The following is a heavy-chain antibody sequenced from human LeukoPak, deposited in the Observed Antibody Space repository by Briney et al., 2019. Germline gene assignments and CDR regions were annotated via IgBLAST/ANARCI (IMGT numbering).Heavy chain of an antibody. D-gene: IGHD5-12*01. CDR1: QFKFNNFA. J-gene: IGHJ4*02. CDR3: ATYSGYDWSYFDY. Sequence: AGGSLRLSCATSQFKFNNFALTWVRQAPGKGLEWVSSITASGGRTQYADSVQGRFTISRDNSKNTLYLQMNSLRAEDTAVYYCATYSGYDWSYFDYWGQGTLVTVSS. CDR2: ITASGGRT. V-gene: IGHV3-23*01.